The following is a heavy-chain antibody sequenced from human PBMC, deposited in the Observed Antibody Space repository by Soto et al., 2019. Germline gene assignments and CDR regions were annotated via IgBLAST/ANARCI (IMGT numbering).Heavy chain of an antibody. CDR3: ARDPTYDYYYYYGMDV. V-gene: IGHV1-69*13. CDR1: GGTFNSYA. CDR2: IIPIFGTA. J-gene: IGHJ6*02. D-gene: IGHD2-21*01. Sequence: ASVKVSCKASGGTFNSYAITWVRQAPGQGLEWMGGIIPIFGTANYAQKFQGRVTITADESTSTAYMELSSLRSEDTAVYYCARDPTYDYYYYYGMDVWGQGTTVTVS.